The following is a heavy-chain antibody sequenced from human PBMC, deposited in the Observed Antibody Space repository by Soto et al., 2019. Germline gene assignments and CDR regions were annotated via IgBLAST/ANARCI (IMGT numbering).Heavy chain of an antibody. D-gene: IGHD3-22*01. J-gene: IGHJ4*02. V-gene: IGHV3-30*18. CDR1: GFTFSSYG. CDR2: ISYDGRNK. Sequence: QVQLVESGGGVVQPGRSLRLSCAASGFTFSSYGMHWVRQAPGKGLEWVAVISYDGRNKNYADSVKGRFTISRDNSKNTLKLQMNSLRAEDTAVYYCAKDRGVVVTTRFFDYWGQGTLVTVSS. CDR3: AKDRGVVVTTRFFDY.